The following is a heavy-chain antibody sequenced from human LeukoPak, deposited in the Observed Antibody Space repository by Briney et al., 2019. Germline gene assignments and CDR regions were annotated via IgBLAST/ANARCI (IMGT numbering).Heavy chain of an antibody. CDR1: GGSISSGGYY. Sequence: PSETLSLTCSVSGGSISSGGYYWSWIRQHPGKGLEWIGYIYYSGSTYYNPSLKSRVTISVDTSKNQFSLKLSSVTAADTAVYYCARDRDYYDSSGYYYFAYYGMDVWGQGTTVTVSS. J-gene: IGHJ6*02. V-gene: IGHV4-31*03. CDR2: IYYSGST. CDR3: ARDRDYYDSSGYYYFAYYGMDV. D-gene: IGHD3-22*01.